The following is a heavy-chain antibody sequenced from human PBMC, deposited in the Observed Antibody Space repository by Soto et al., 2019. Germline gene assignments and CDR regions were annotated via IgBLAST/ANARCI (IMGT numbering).Heavy chain of an antibody. CDR2: INPGSGAA. CDR3: ARGGEVGVAGSAAFDM. Sequence: QVQLVPSGAEVKKPGASVKISCTASGYTVTTHYMHWVRQAPGRGLEWMGAINPGSGAAKYTQTFQARVTMPRDTSTNTVYMEMSALRSEDTAVFYCARGGEVGVAGSAAFDMWGQGTMVTVSS. J-gene: IGHJ3*02. D-gene: IGHD3-3*01. CDR1: GYTVTTHY. V-gene: IGHV1-46*01.